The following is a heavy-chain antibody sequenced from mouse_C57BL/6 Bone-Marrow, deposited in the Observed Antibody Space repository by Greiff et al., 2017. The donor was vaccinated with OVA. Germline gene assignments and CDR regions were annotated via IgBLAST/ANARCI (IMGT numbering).Heavy chain of an antibody. J-gene: IGHJ4*01. V-gene: IGHV1-69*01. CDR1: GYTFTSYW. Sequence: QVQLQQPGAELVMPGASVKLSCKASGYTFTSYWMHWVKQRPGQGLEWIGEIDPSDSYTNYNQKFQGKSTLTVDKSSSTAYMQLSSLTSEDSAVYYCARDYGSRYYYAMDYWGQGTSVTGSS. CDR2: IDPSDSYT. D-gene: IGHD1-1*01. CDR3: ARDYGSRYYYAMDY.